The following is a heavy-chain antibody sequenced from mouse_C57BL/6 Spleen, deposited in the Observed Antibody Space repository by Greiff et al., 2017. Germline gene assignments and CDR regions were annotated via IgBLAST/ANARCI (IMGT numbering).Heavy chain of an antibody. CDR2: IDPNSGGT. Sequence: QMQLKQPGAELVKPGASVKLSCKASGYTFTSYWMHWVKQRPGRGLEWIGRIDPNSGGTKYNEKFKSKATLTVDKPSSTAYMQLSSLTSEDSAVYYCARSPPIYYDYYWYFDVWGTGTTVTVSS. J-gene: IGHJ1*03. CDR3: ARSPPIYYDYYWYFDV. D-gene: IGHD2-4*01. V-gene: IGHV1-72*01. CDR1: GYTFTSYW.